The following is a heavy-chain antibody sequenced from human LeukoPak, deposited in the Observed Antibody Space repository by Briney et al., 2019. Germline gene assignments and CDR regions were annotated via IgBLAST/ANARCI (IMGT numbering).Heavy chain of an antibody. CDR3: ARDLVITMVRGVIITDLGYLDY. CDR1: GFTFSSYG. V-gene: IGHV3-33*01. Sequence: PGGSLRLSCAASGFTFSSYGMHWVRQAPGKGLEWVAVIWYDGSNKYYADSVKGRFTISRDNSKNTLYLQMNSLRAEDTAVYYCARDLVITMVRGVIITDLGYLDYWGQGTLVTVSS. D-gene: IGHD3-10*01. CDR2: IWYDGSNK. J-gene: IGHJ4*02.